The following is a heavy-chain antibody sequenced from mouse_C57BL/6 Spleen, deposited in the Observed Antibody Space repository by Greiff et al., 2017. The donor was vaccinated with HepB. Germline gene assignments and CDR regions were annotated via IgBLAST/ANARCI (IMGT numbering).Heavy chain of an antibody. CDR3: TTTRDYGNWYFDV. CDR2: IDPEDGDT. V-gene: IGHV14-1*01. Sequence: VQLQQSGAELVRPGASVKLSCTASGFNIKDYYMHWVKQRPEQGLEWIGRIDPEDGDTEYAPKFQGKATMTADTSSNTAYLQLSSLTSEDTAVYYCTTTRDYGNWYFDVWGTGTTVTVSS. CDR1: GFNIKDYY. D-gene: IGHD2-1*01. J-gene: IGHJ1*03.